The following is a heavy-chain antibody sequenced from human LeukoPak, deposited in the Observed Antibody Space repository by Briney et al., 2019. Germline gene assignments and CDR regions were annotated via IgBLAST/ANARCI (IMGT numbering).Heavy chain of an antibody. J-gene: IGHJ4*02. V-gene: IGHV4-31*03. CDR3: ARDYYGGNLGYYFDH. CDR1: GGSISSGGYY. D-gene: IGHD4-23*01. Sequence: SETLSLTCTVSGGSISSGGYYWSWIRQHPGKGLEWIGCIYFSGSTYYNPSLKSRVTISVDTSKNQFSLQLSSVTAADTAVYYCARDYYGGNLGYYFDHWGQGTLVTVSS. CDR2: IYFSGST.